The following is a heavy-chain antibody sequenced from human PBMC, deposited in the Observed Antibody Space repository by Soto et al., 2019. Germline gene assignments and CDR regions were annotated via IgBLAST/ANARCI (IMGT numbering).Heavy chain of an antibody. CDR2: INAGNGNT. CDR1: GYTFTSYA. J-gene: IGHJ5*02. V-gene: IGHV1-3*01. D-gene: IGHD3-3*01. CDR3: AREREKYYDFWSGYYNNWFDP. Sequence: ASVKVSCKAFGYTFTSYAMHWVRQAPGQRLEWMGWINAGNGNTKYSQKFQGRVTITRDTSASTAYMELSSLRSEDTAVYYCAREREKYYDFWSGYYNNWFDPWGQGTLVTVSS.